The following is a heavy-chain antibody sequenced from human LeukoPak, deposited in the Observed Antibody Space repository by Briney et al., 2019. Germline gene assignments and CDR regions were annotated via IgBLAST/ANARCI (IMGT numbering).Heavy chain of an antibody. CDR3: ARVKEGYSGYDSPYDY. V-gene: IGHV1-18*01. Sequence: ASVKVSCKASGYTFASYDISWVRQAPGQGLEWVGWIRPYNGNTNYTQKLQGRVTMTTDTSTSTAYMDLRSLRSDDTAVYYCARVKEGYSGYDSPYDYWGQGTPVTVSS. CDR1: GYTFASYD. J-gene: IGHJ4*02. CDR2: IRPYNGNT. D-gene: IGHD5-12*01.